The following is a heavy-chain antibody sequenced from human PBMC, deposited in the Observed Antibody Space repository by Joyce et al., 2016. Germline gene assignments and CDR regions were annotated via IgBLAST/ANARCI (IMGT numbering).Heavy chain of an antibody. CDR3: ARERNFGDLSFDP. V-gene: IGHV1-8*01. D-gene: IGHD4-17*01. CDR1: GYTFTSYD. CDR2: MNPNSGNK. Sequence: QVQLVQSGAEVKKPGASVKVSCKASGYTFTSYDINWVRLATGQGLEWMGWMNPNSGNKGSAQKCQGRVTMTRNTSISTAYMELSSLRSEDTAVYYCARERNFGDLSFDPWGQGTLVTVSS. J-gene: IGHJ5*02.